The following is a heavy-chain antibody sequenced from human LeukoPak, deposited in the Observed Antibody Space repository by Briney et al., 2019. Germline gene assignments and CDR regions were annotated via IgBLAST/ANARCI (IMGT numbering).Heavy chain of an antibody. Sequence: SETLSLTCTVSGGSISSSSYYWGWIRQPPGKGLEWIGSIYYSGSTYYNPSLKSRVTISVDTSKNQFSLKLSSVTAADTAVYYCARLKVGATSWLDPWGQGTLVTVYS. CDR3: ARLKVGATSWLDP. V-gene: IGHV4-39*01. D-gene: IGHD1-26*01. J-gene: IGHJ5*02. CDR1: GGSISSSSYY. CDR2: IYYSGST.